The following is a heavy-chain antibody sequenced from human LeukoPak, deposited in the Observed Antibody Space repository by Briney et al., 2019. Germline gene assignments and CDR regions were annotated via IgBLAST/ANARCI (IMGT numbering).Heavy chain of an antibody. V-gene: IGHV4-4*07. D-gene: IGHD3-10*01. CDR1: GGSLDNFY. CDR2: IXXXXXX. J-gene: IGHJ6*03. Sequence: PSETLSLTCSVSGGSLDNFYWXXXXXPXGXXXXXXGRIXXXXXXXYKPSLKSRLTMSIDTSNNQFSXRLTSVTAADSAIYYCARDFPILLWAGDLLSPEYNYFMDVWGKGTTVTVSS. CDR3: ARDFPILLWAGDLLSPEYNYFMDV.